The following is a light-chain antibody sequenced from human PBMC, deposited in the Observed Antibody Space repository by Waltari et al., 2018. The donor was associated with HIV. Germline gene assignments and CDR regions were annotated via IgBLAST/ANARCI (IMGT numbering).Light chain of an antibody. CDR3: QSSDSIIAV. V-gene: IGLV6-57*03. CDR2: EDT. Sequence: NFMLTQPHSVSESPGKTVIISCTRSSGNIDSNYVQWYQQRPGSAHIILTYEDTERPSGVSERFSASIDSSSNSASLTISGLTTEDEADYYCQSSDSIIAVFGGGTKLTVL. CDR1: SGNIDSNY. J-gene: IGLJ3*02.